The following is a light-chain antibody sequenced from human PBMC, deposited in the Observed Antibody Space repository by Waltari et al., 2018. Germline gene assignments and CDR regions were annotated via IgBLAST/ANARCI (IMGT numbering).Light chain of an antibody. CDR1: SSDVGGYNY. CDR2: EVN. Sequence: QSALTQPASVSGSPGQSITISCTGTSSDVGGYNYVSWYQQRPGKAPKLIISEVNNRPSGVSNRLSGSKSGHTASLTISGLQPEDEADYYCSSYRTTNTWVFGGGTKLTVL. J-gene: IGLJ3*02. V-gene: IGLV2-14*01. CDR3: SSYRTTNTWV.